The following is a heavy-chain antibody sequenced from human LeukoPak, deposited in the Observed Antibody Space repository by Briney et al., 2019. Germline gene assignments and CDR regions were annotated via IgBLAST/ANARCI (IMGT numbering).Heavy chain of an antibody. D-gene: IGHD6-19*01. CDR1: GFTFSSYE. J-gene: IGHJ4*02. CDR2: ISAGNTI. CDR3: ARNGYGSGWHYFNY. Sequence: GGSLRLSCAASGFTFSSYEMNWVRQAPGKGLEWVSYISAGNTIYYADSEEGRCIVSRNNAKNSVFLQLNSLRAEDTAIYYCARNGYGSGWHYFNYWGQGTPVTVSS. V-gene: IGHV3-48*03.